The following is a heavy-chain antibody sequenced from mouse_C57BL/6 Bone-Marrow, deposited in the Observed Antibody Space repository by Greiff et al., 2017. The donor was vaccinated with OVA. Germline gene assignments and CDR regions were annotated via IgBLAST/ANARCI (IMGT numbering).Heavy chain of an antibody. CDR3: ARNPVRAY. CDR1: GYTFTSYT. D-gene: IGHD1-1*01. V-gene: IGHV1-4*01. CDR2: INPSSGYT. Sequence: VQLQQSGAELARPGASVKMSCKASGYTFTSYTMHWVKQRPGQGLEWIGYINPSSGYTKYNQKFKDKATLTADKSSSTAYMQLSSLTSEDSAVYDCARNPVRAYWGQGTLVTVSA. J-gene: IGHJ3*01.